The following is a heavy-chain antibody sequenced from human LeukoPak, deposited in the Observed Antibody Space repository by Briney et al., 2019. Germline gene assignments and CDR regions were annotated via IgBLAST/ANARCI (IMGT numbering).Heavy chain of an antibody. Sequence: SVKVSCKASGGAFSSYAISWVRQAPGQGLEWMGRIIPILGIANYAQKFQGRVTITADKSTSTAYMELSSLRSDDTAVYYCARAVQPYCSSTSCCFTGYNWFDPWGQGALVTVSS. V-gene: IGHV1-69*04. CDR3: ARAVQPYCSSTSCCFTGYNWFDP. CDR2: IIPILGIA. J-gene: IGHJ5*02. D-gene: IGHD2-2*01. CDR1: GGAFSSYA.